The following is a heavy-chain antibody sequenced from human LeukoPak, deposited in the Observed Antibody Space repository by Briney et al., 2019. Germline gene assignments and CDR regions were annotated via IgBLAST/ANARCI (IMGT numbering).Heavy chain of an antibody. V-gene: IGHV3-48*01. J-gene: IGHJ6*02. D-gene: IGHD2-15*01. CDR1: GFTFSSYS. CDR2: ISSSSSTI. Sequence: PGGFLRLSCAASGFTFSSYSMNWVRQAPGKGLEWVSYISSSSSTIYYADSVKGRFTISRDNAKNSLYLQMNSLRAEDTAVYYCARDGYCSGGSCYSVFDYYYGMDVWGQGTTVTVSS. CDR3: ARDGYCSGGSCYSVFDYYYGMDV.